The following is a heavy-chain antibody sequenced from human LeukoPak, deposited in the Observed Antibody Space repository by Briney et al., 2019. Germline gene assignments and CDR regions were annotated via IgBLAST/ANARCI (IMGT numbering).Heavy chain of an antibody. CDR1: GFTFTTYA. D-gene: IGHD3-22*01. CDR2: ISYDGSNK. CDR3: ATLHNYYDSSGYSN. V-gene: IGHV3-30-3*01. J-gene: IGHJ4*02. Sequence: EGSLRLSCTASGFTFTTYAMHWVRQAPGKGLEWVALISYDGSNKYYVDSVKGRFTISGDNSKNTLYLQMNSLRAEDTAVYYCATLHNYYDSSGYSNWGQGTLVTVSS.